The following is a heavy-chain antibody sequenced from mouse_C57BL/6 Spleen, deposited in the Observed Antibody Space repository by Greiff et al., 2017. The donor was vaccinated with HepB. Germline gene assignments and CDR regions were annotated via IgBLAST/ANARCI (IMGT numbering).Heavy chain of an antibody. CDR2: ISDGGSYT. D-gene: IGHD1-1*01. CDR3: ARAYYGSSYAWFAY. CDR1: GFTFSSYA. V-gene: IGHV5-4*03. Sequence: EVMLVESGGGLVKPGGSLKLSCAASGFTFSSYAMSWVRQTPEKRLEWVATISDGGSYTYYPDNVKGRFTISRDNAKNNLYLQMSHLKSEDTAMYYCARAYYGSSYAWFAYWGQVTLVTVSA. J-gene: IGHJ3*01.